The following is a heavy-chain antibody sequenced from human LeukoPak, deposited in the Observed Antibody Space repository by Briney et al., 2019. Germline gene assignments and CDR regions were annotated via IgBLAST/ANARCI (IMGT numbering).Heavy chain of an antibody. CDR1: GFTFSSYA. Sequence: GGSLRLSCAASGFTFSSYAMSWVRQAPGKGLEWVSAISGGGGSTYYADSVKGRFTISRDNSKNTLYLQMNSLRAEDTAVYYCAKEPERITIFGVVIGIGDYWGQGTLVTVSS. V-gene: IGHV3-23*01. CDR3: AKEPERITIFGVVIGIGDY. CDR2: ISGGGGST. J-gene: IGHJ4*02. D-gene: IGHD3-3*01.